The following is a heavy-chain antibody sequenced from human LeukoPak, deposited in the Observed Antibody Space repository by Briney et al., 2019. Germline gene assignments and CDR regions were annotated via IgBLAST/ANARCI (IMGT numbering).Heavy chain of an antibody. CDR2: ISGYNGNT. CDR3: TRDRSASGSQNY. CDR1: GYTFTSYG. J-gene: IGHJ4*02. Sequence: AASVKVSCKTSGYTFTSYGISWVRQAPGQGLEWMAWISGYNGNTNYAQKLQGRVTVTTDTSTSTAYMELRSLRSDDTAVYYCTRDRSASGSQNYWGQGTLVTVSS. V-gene: IGHV1-18*01. D-gene: IGHD1-26*01.